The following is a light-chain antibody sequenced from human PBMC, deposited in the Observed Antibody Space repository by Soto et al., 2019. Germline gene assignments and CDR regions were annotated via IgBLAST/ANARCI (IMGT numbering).Light chain of an antibody. V-gene: IGLV1-44*01. J-gene: IGLJ1*01. CDR3: AAWDDSLNVYV. CDR2: GND. Sequence: QAVVTQPPSASGTPGQRVTISCSGGGSYIGRKTVNWYQHFPGTAPKLLIYGNDQRPSGVPDRFSGFKSGTSASLAVSGLQSEDEADYYCAAWDDSLNVYVFGPGTKLTVL. CDR1: GSYIGRKT.